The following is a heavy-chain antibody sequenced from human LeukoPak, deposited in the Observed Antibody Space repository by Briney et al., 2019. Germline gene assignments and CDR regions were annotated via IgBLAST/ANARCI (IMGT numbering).Heavy chain of an antibody. CDR3: ARGGYYGSGDDFRFDP. CDR2: IHYTGST. Sequence: SETLSLTCTVSGGSISSYYWSWIRQSPGKGLECIGYIHYTGSTNYNPSLKSRVTISVETSKNQFSLKLKSVTAADTAVYYCARGGYYGSGDDFRFDPWGQGTLVTVSS. J-gene: IGHJ5*02. D-gene: IGHD3-10*01. CDR1: GGSISSYY. V-gene: IGHV4-59*01.